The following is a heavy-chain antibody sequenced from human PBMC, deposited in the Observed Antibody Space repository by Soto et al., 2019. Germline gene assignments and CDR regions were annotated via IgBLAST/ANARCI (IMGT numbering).Heavy chain of an antibody. D-gene: IGHD5-18*01. J-gene: IGHJ4*02. CDR2: IRGGGGRT. Sequence: EVQLLESGGGLVQPGGSLRLSCAASGFTFSSYAMSWVRQAPGKGLEWVSAIRGGGGRTYYADSVKGRFTISRDNSKNALYLQMNSLRAEDTAVYYCAKDLGSTSLLFRVDTAMGYYCDYWGQGPLVAVSS. CDR1: GFTFSSYA. V-gene: IGHV3-23*01. CDR3: AKDLGSTSLLFRVDTAMGYYCDY.